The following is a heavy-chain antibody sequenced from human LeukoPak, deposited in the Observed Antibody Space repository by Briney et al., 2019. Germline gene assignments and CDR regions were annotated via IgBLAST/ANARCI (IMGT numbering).Heavy chain of an antibody. V-gene: IGHV2-70*04. D-gene: IGHD6-19*01. CDR1: GFSLSTSGMR. CDR3: ARIYSSGWYDY. J-gene: IGHJ4*02. CDR2: IDWDDDK. Sequence: SGPALVKPTQTLTLTCTFSGFSLSTSGMRVSWIRQPPGKALEWLARIDWDDDKFYSTSLETRLTISKDTSKNQVVLIMTNMDPVDTATYYCARIYSSGWYDYWGQGTLVTVSS.